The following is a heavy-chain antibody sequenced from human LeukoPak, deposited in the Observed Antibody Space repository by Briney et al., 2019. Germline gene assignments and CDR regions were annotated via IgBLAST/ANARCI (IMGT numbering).Heavy chain of an antibody. V-gene: IGHV1-69*04. CDR2: IIPILGIA. CDR1: GGTFSSYA. Sequence: SVKVSCKASGGTFSSYAISWVRQAPGQGLEWMGRIIPILGIANYAQKFQGRVTMTRDTSISTAYMEPSRLRSDDTAVYYCARLESPIDYWGQGTLVTVSS. J-gene: IGHJ4*02. CDR3: ARLESPIDY.